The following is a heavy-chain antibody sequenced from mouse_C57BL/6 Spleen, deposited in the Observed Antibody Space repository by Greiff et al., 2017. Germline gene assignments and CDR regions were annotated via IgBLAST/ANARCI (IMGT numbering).Heavy chain of an antibody. CDR3: ARSPYDYGAMDY. D-gene: IGHD2-4*01. Sequence: QVQLQQPGAELVKPGASVKLSCKASGYTFTSYWMHWVKQRPGRGLEWIGRFDPNSGGTKYNEKFKSKATLTVDKPSSTAYMQRSSLTSEDSAVYYCARSPYDYGAMDYWGQGTSVTVSS. V-gene: IGHV1-72*01. CDR1: GYTFTSYW. CDR2: FDPNSGGT. J-gene: IGHJ4*01.